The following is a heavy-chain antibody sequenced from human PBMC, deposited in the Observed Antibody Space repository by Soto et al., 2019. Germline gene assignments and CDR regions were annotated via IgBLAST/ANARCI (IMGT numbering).Heavy chain of an antibody. CDR3: AKVKRLVQGPDAFDI. V-gene: IGHV3-23*01. Sequence: GGSLRLSCAASGFTFSSYAMSWVRQAPGKGLEWVSAISGSGGSTYYADSVKGRFTISRDNSKNTLYLQMNSLRAEDTAVYYCAKVKRLVQGPDAFDIWGQGTMVTVAS. CDR2: ISGSGGST. D-gene: IGHD3-9*01. CDR1: GFTFSSYA. J-gene: IGHJ3*02.